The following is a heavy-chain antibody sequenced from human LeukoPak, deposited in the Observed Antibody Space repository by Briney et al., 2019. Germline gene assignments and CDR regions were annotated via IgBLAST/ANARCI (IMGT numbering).Heavy chain of an antibody. J-gene: IGHJ4*02. D-gene: IGHD3-10*01. CDR2: INTDGSTT. CDR1: GLTFSNYW. Sequence: GGSLRLSCVASGLTFSNYWMHWVRQAPGKGLVWVSRINTDGSTTTYADSVKGRFTISRDNAKNTLYLQMNSLRAEETAVYFCARAADYYASGIFYWGQGTLVTVSS. V-gene: IGHV3-74*01. CDR3: ARAADYYASGIFY.